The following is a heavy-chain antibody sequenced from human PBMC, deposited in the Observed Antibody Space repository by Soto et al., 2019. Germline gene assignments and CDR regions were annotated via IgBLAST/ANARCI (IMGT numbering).Heavy chain of an antibody. J-gene: IGHJ4*02. CDR1: GFSLNTSGVG. Sequence: QITLKESGPTLVKPTQTLTLTCTFSGFSLNTSGVGVAWIRQPPGKALEWLALIYWDDDKRYSPSLKSRLTVTKDTSKNQVVLTRTSMDPVDTATYSCAHHGPLRPIGYWGQGTLVTVSS. CDR2: IYWDDDK. V-gene: IGHV2-5*02. CDR3: AHHGPLRPIGY.